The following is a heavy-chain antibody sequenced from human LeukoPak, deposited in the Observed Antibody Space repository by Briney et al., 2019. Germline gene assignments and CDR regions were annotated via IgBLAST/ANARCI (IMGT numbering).Heavy chain of an antibody. Sequence: SETLSLTCAVYGGSFSGYYWSWIRQPPGKGLEWIGYIYYSGSTNYNPSLKSRVSISIDTSKNQFSLKLSSVTAADTAFYYCARSDLYGDYPPGNYWGQGTLVAVSS. CDR3: ARSDLYGDYPPGNY. D-gene: IGHD4-17*01. J-gene: IGHJ4*02. CDR1: GGSFSGYY. CDR2: IYYSGST. V-gene: IGHV4-59*01.